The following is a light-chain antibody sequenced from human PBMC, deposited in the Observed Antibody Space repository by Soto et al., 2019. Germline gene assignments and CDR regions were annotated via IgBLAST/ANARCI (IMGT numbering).Light chain of an antibody. J-gene: IGKJ4*01. CDR2: DAS. V-gene: IGKV3-11*01. CDR3: QQRSNWLT. CDR1: QSVSSY. Sequence: EIVLTQSPATLSFPPGERATLSCRASQSVSSYLAWYQQKPGQAPRLLIYDASNRATGIPARFSGSGSGTDFTLTISSLEPEDFAVYYCQQRSNWLTFGGGTKVDIK.